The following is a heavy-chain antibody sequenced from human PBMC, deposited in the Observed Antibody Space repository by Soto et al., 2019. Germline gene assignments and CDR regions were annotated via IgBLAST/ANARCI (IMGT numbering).Heavy chain of an antibody. J-gene: IGHJ5*02. D-gene: IGHD3-9*01. CDR1: GFTFSEYS. CDR3: VKVSTFYDILTGYYSTNFFDP. Sequence: VGSVRLSCSAYGFTFSEYSMHWVRQAPGKGLQYVSTISSDGDITYYADSVKGRFTISRDNSKNTLYLQMNSLRPEDTAVYYCVKVSTFYDILTGYYSTNFFDPWGQGTLVTVSS. V-gene: IGHV3-64D*06. CDR2: ISSDGDIT.